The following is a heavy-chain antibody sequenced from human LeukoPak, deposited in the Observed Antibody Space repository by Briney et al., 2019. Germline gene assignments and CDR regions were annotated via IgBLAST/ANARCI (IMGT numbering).Heavy chain of an antibody. J-gene: IGHJ6*02. V-gene: IGHV3-53*01. CDR3: ARERIYYGSGRDLTDARLYYYYGMDV. D-gene: IGHD3-10*01. CDR2: IYGDGST. CDR1: GFIFSSYS. Sequence: PGGSLRLSCAASGFIFSSYSMSWVRQAPGKGLEWVSLIYGDGSTYYADSVKGRFTISRDNSKNTLHLQMNSLRADDTAVYYCARERIYYGSGRDLTDARLYYYYGMDVWGRGTTVTVSS.